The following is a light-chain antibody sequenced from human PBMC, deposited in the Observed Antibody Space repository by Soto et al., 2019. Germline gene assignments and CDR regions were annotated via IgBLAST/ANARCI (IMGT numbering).Light chain of an antibody. CDR2: NNH. V-gene: IGLV1-44*01. J-gene: IGLJ3*02. CDR1: SSNIGSNT. Sequence: QSVLTQPPSGSGTPGQWVTISCSGSSSNIGSNTVHWYQQLPGTAPRLLIYNNHQRPSGVPDRLSASKSGTSASLALTEVQSEDEADYYCASWDDSLNAWVFGGGTKLTVL. CDR3: ASWDDSLNAWV.